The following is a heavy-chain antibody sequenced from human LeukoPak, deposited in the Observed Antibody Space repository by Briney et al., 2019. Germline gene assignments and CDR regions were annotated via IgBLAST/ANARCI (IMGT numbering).Heavy chain of an antibody. D-gene: IGHD6-19*01. CDR2: INHSGST. CDR1: GGSFSGYY. CDR3: ARDSGWLVHDAFDI. Sequence: PSETLSLTCAVYGGSFSGYYWSWIRQPPGKGLEWIREINHSGSTNYNPSLKSRVTISVDTSKNQFSLKLSSVTAADTAVYYCARDSGWLVHDAFDIWGQGTMVTVSS. V-gene: IGHV4-34*01. J-gene: IGHJ3*02.